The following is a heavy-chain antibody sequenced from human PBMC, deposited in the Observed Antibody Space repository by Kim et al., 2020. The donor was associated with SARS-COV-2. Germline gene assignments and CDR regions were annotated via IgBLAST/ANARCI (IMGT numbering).Heavy chain of an antibody. Sequence: GESLKISCQASGYKFANYWISWVRQMPGKGLEWMGRIDPSDSYINYNPSFQGLVTIPVDKSVSTACLQWSSLKASDTGIYFCARRGFRGDNGWRFFDLWGRGTLVTVSS. CDR1: GYKFANYW. J-gene: IGHJ2*01. CDR3: ARRGFRGDNGWRFFDL. D-gene: IGHD6-19*01. CDR2: IDPSDSYI. V-gene: IGHV5-10-1*01.